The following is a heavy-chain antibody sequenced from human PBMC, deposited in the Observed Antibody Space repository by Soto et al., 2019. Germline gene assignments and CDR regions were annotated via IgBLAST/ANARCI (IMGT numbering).Heavy chain of an antibody. V-gene: IGHV4-59*01. CDR3: ARNSGYCSGGSCYSVFGLDP. J-gene: IGHJ5*02. D-gene: IGHD2-15*01. Sequence: ETLSSTSAVSISTIMNYYGSWIRQQPGKGLEWSRYIYYSGSTNDNPSLKSRVTISVDTSKNQFSLKLSSVTAADTAVYYCARNSGYCSGGSCYSVFGLDPWGQGTLVTVSS. CDR2: IYYSGST. CDR1: ISTIMNYY.